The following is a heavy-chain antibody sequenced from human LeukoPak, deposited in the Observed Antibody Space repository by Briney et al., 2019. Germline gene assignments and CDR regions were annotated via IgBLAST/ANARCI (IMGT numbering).Heavy chain of an antibody. CDR3: ARPFIETPSLGALDY. Sequence: GSSVKVSSKASGGTFCTYAISWVRQAPGQGLEWMGWINPDSGGTNYAQNFQGRVTMTRDTSISTAYMELSRLRSDDTAVYYCARPFIETPSLGALDYWGQGTLVTVSS. CDR1: GGTFCTYA. J-gene: IGHJ4*02. CDR2: INPDSGGT. V-gene: IGHV1-2*02. D-gene: IGHD4-23*01.